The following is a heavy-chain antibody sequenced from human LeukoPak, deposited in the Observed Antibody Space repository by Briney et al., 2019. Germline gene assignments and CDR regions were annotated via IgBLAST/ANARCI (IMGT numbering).Heavy chain of an antibody. CDR1: GYTFTDYY. J-gene: IGHJ4*02. Sequence: ASVKFSCKASGYTFTDYYMHWVQQAPGKGLEWMGRVDPEDGETIYAEKFQGRVTITADTSTDTAYMELSSLRSEDTAVYYCATDLPDYWGQGTLVTVSS. V-gene: IGHV1-69-2*01. CDR3: ATDLPDY. CDR2: VDPEDGET.